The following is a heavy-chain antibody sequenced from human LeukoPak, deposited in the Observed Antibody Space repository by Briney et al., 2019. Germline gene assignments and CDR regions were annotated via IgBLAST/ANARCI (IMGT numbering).Heavy chain of an antibody. D-gene: IGHD3-22*01. V-gene: IGHV4-34*01. CDR3: ARSERYYYDSSGYYYY. Sequence: NPSETLSLTCAVYGGSFSGFYWTWIRQPPGKGLEWIGEINHSGSTNCNPSLKSRVTISVDTSKNQFSLKLSSVTAADTAVYYCARSERYYYDSSGYYYYWGQGTLVTVSS. J-gene: IGHJ4*02. CDR1: GGSFSGFY. CDR2: INHSGST.